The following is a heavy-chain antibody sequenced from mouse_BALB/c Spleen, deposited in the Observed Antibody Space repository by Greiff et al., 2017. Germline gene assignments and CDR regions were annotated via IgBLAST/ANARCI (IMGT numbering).Heavy chain of an antibody. Sequence: VKLMESGPGLVAPSQSLSITCTVSGFSLTDYGVSWIRQPPGKGLEWLGVIWGGGSTDYNSALKSRLSISKDNSKSQVFLKMNSLQTDDTAMYYCAKHRGYGYEDYAMDYWGQGTSVTVSS. CDR1: GFSLTDYG. D-gene: IGHD2-2*01. CDR2: IWGGGST. J-gene: IGHJ4*01. CDR3: AKHRGYGYEDYAMDY. V-gene: IGHV2-6-5*01.